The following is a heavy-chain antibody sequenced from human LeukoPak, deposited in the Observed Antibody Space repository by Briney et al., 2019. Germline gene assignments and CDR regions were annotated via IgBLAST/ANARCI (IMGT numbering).Heavy chain of an antibody. CDR2: IYPGDSDT. V-gene: IGHV5-51*01. Sequence: GESLKISCKGSGYSFTSYWIGWVRQMPGKGLEWMGIIYPGDSDTRYSPSFQGQVTISADKSISTAYLQWSSLKASDTAMYYCARQVGEYSSYDFFDYWGQGTLVTVSS. J-gene: IGHJ4*02. CDR3: ARQVGEYSSYDFFDY. CDR1: GYSFTSYW. D-gene: IGHD5-12*01.